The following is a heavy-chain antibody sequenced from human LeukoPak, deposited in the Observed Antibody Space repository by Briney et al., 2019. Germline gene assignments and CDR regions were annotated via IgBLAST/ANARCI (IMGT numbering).Heavy chain of an antibody. CDR2: IWYDGSKK. Sequence: PGGSLRLSCGTSGFTFSSYGMHWVRQAPGKGLEWVAVIWYDGSKKYYADSVKGRFTISRDNSKNTLYLQMNSLRAEDTAVYYCARDFRYTPGYWGQGTLVTVSS. J-gene: IGHJ4*02. D-gene: IGHD5-18*01. CDR3: ARDFRYTPGY. CDR1: GFTFSSYG. V-gene: IGHV3-33*01.